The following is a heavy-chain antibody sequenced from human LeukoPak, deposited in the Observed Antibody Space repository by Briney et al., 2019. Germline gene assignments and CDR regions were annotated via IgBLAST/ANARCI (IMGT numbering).Heavy chain of an antibody. D-gene: IGHD6-6*01. CDR2: IKSKTDGGTT. Sequence: GGSLRLSCAASGFPFSSYAMYWVRQAPGKGLEWVGRIKSKTDGGTTDYAAPVKGRFTISRDDSKNTLYLQMNSLKTEDTAVYYCTTSEYSSSPDYWGQGTLVTVSS. CDR1: GFPFSSYA. J-gene: IGHJ4*02. CDR3: TTSEYSSSPDY. V-gene: IGHV3-15*01.